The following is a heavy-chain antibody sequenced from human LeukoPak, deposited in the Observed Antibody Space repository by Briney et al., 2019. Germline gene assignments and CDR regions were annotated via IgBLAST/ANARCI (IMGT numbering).Heavy chain of an antibody. CDR1: GGSISSYY. J-gene: IGHJ6*03. Sequence: SETLSLTCTVSGGSISSYYWSWIRQPAGKGLEWIGRIYTSGSTNYNPSLKSRVTMSVDTSKNQFSLKLSSVTAADTAVYYCARDHEQLGLGYYYYYMDDWGKGTTVTVSS. D-gene: IGHD6-13*01. CDR2: IYTSGST. V-gene: IGHV4-4*07. CDR3: ARDHEQLGLGYYYYYMDD.